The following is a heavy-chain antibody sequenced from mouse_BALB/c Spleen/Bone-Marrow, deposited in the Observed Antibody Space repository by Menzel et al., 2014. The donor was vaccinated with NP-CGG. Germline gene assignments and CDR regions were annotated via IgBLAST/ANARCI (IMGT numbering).Heavy chain of an antibody. CDR1: GFSLTSYG. V-gene: IGHV2-3*01. Sequence: LVVESGPGLVAPSQSLSITCTVSGFSLTSYGVSWVRQPPGKGLECLGVIWGDGSTNYHSALISRLSISKDNSKSQVFIKLNSLQTDDTATYYCARLAKTWYFDVWGAGTTVTVSS. J-gene: IGHJ1*01. D-gene: IGHD2-10*02. CDR2: IWGDGST. CDR3: ARLAKTWYFDV.